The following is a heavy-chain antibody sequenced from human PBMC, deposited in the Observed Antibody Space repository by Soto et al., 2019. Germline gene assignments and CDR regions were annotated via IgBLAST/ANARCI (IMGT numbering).Heavy chain of an antibody. J-gene: IGHJ3*02. D-gene: IGHD2-8*02. CDR2: ISAYNGNT. CDR1: GYTFTGYG. V-gene: IGHV1-18*01. Sequence: QVQLVQSGAEVKKPGASVKVSCKASGYTFTGYGISWVRQAPGQGLEWMGWISAYNGNTNYAQKLQGRVTMTTDTSTSTAYMELRSLRSDDTAVYYCARDLSGVRLFPPINDAFDIWGQGTMVTVSS. CDR3: ARDLSGVRLFPPINDAFDI.